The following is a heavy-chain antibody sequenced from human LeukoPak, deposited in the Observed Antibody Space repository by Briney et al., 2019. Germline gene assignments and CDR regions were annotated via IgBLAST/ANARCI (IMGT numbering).Heavy chain of an antibody. V-gene: IGHV4-34*01. CDR3: ARLLGSGYKNFDY. J-gene: IGHJ4*02. CDR2: INHSGST. D-gene: IGHD5-12*01. Sequence: PSEILSLTCAVYGGSFSGYYWNWIRQPPGKGLEWIGEINHSGSTNYNPSLKSRVTISVDTSKNQFSLKLSSVTAADTAVYYCARLLGSGYKNFDYWGQGTLVTVSS. CDR1: GGSFSGYY.